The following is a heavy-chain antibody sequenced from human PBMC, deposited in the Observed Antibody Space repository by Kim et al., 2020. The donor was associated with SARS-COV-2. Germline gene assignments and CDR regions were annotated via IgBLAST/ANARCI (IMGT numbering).Heavy chain of an antibody. J-gene: IGHJ6*02. CDR3: XRXXQQLLXAXDG. V-gene: IGHV3-21*04. CDR1: GFTFNIYS. Sequence: GGSLRLSCAASGFTFNIYSMNWVRQAPGXGXEWVSXXTSXXSFIXXAXSVXXRFXXSRDNAKNXLXLXXNSLGXXXXAVYYXXRXXQQLLXAXDGWXQGT. CDR2: XTSXXSFI. D-gene: IGHD1-1*01.